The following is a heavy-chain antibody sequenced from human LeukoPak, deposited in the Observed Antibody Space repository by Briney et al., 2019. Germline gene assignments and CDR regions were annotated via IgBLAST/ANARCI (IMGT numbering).Heavy chain of an antibody. CDR2: IYYSGST. J-gene: IGHJ3*02. D-gene: IGHD3-9*01. V-gene: IGHV4-59*11. CDR1: GGSISSHY. CDR3: AGVSILTGYYKGNAFDI. Sequence: SETLSLTCTVSGGSISSHYWNWIRQPPGKGLEWIGYIYYSGSTNYNPSLKSRVTISVDTSKNQFSLKLSSVTAADTAVYYCAGVSILTGYYKGNAFDIWGQGTMVTVSS.